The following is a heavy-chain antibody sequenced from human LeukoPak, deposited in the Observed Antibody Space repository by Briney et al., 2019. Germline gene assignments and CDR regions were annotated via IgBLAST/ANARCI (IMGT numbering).Heavy chain of an antibody. Sequence: PSETLSLTCTVSGGSATSSSYYWSWIRQPPAKGLEWIGYIFYSGTTNYNPSLKSRVTISVATSKNQFSLKLASVTAADTAVYYCARSTLTTRRNYYYSYGMDVWGQGTTVTVSS. J-gene: IGHJ6*02. CDR3: ARSTLTTRRNYYYSYGMDV. D-gene: IGHD4-17*01. CDR2: IFYSGTT. CDR1: GGSATSSSYY. V-gene: IGHV4-61*01.